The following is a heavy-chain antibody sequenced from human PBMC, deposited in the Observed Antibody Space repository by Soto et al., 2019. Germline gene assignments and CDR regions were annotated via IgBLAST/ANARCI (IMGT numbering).Heavy chain of an antibody. J-gene: IGHJ4*02. V-gene: IGHV4-39*01. D-gene: IGHD3-22*01. CDR1: GGSISGSSYY. CDR2: IYYSGST. CDR3: MLGSGFHGFDY. Sequence: SETLSLTCTVSGGSISGSSYYWGWIRQPPGKGLEWIGNIYYSGSTYYNPSLKSRVTISVDTSKNQFSLKLSSVTAADTAVYYCMLGSGFHGFDYWGQGTLVTVSS.